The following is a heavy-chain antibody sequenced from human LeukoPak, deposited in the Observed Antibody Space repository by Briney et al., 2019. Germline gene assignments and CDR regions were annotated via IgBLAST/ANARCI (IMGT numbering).Heavy chain of an antibody. J-gene: IGHJ3*02. CDR3: AKGQGYAFDI. Sequence: GGSLRLSCAASGFTFSSYAMSGVRQAPGKGLEWVSAISGSGGSTYYADSVKGRFTISRDNSKNTLYLQMNSLRAEDTAVYDCAKGQGYAFDIWGQGTMVTVSS. CDR2: ISGSGGST. V-gene: IGHV3-23*01. D-gene: IGHD5-18*01. CDR1: GFTFSSYA.